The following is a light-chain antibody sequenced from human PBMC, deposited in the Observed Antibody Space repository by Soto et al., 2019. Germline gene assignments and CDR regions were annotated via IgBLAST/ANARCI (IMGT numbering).Light chain of an antibody. CDR1: QSVSATYY. V-gene: IGKV3-20*01. CDR3: QHYGNSPPWT. J-gene: IGKJ1*01. Sequence: EIVLTQSPCTLSFSTGERATLSCRASQSVSATYYLAWYQQKPGQAPRLLIYGTAIRATGIPDRFSGSGSGTDFTLTISRLEPEDVAVYYCQHYGNSPPWTFGQGTKVEIK. CDR2: GTA.